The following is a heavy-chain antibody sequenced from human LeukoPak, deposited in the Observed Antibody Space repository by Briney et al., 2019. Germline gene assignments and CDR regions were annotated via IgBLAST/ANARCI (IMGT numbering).Heavy chain of an antibody. J-gene: IGHJ3*02. D-gene: IGHD3-10*01. CDR2: ISGSGDST. CDR3: ARGRPYYYGSGSSDI. CDR1: GFTFSSYG. V-gene: IGHV3-23*01. Sequence: PGGSLRLSCAASGFTFSSYGMNWVRQAPGKGLEWVSAISGSGDSTYYADSVKGRFTISRDNSKNTLYLQMNSLRAADTAVYYCARGRPYYYGSGSSDIWGQGTMVTVSS.